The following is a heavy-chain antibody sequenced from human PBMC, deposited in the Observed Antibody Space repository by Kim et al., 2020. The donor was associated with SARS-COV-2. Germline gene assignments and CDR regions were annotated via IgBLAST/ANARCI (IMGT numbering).Heavy chain of an antibody. Sequence: SETLSLTCTVSGGSIRSFYWSWIRQTPEKGLQSIGYIYYSGATSYNPSLKSRVTISVETSKNQFSLKLSSVTAADTAVYYCASAHCNDGVCFPDYWGQGTLVTVSS. J-gene: IGHJ4*02. CDR3: ASAHCNDGVCFPDY. D-gene: IGHD2-8*01. V-gene: IGHV4-59*13. CDR2: IYYSGAT. CDR1: GGSIRSFY.